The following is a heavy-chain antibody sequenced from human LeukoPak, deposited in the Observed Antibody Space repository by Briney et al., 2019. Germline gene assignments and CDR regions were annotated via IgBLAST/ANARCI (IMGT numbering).Heavy chain of an antibody. V-gene: IGHV4-61*01. CDR1: GGSVSSGSYY. J-gene: IGHJ6*02. Sequence: PSETLSLTCTVSGGSVSSGSYYWSWIRQPPGKGLEWIGYIYYSGSTNNNPSLKSRVTISVDTSKNQFSLKLSSVTAADTAVYYCAREGTTRHNYYGMDVWGQGTTVTVSS. CDR2: IYYSGST. D-gene: IGHD1-1*01. CDR3: AREGTTRHNYYGMDV.